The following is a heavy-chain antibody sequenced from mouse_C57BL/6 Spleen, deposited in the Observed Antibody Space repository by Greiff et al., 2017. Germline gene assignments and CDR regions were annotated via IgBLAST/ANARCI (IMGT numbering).Heavy chain of an antibody. D-gene: IGHD3-2*02. J-gene: IGHJ4*01. CDR3: ARGSFPYYAMDY. V-gene: IGHV5-17*01. CDR1: GFTFSDYG. Sequence: EVMLVESGGGLVKPGGSLKLSCAASGFTFSDYGMHWVRQAPEKGLEWVAYISSGSSTIYYADTVKGRFTISSDNANNTLFLQMTSLRSEDTAVYYCARGSFPYYAMDYWGQGTSVTVSS. CDR2: ISSGSSTI.